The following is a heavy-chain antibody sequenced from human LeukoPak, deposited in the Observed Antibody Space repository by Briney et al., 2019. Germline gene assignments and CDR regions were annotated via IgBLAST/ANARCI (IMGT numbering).Heavy chain of an antibody. J-gene: IGHJ4*02. D-gene: IGHD1-7*01. Sequence: GGSLRLSCAASGFTFSSYWMSWVRQAPGKGREWVANIKQDGSEKYYVDSVKGRFTISRDNARTSLYLPMNRLRDEGTAVYYCARGYWNYVGWGQGTLATVSS. CDR1: GFTFSSYW. CDR2: IKQDGSEK. V-gene: IGHV3-7*01. CDR3: ARGYWNYVG.